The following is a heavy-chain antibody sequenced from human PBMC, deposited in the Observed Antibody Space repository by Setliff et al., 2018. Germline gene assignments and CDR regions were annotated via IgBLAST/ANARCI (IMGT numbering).Heavy chain of an antibody. J-gene: IGHJ5*02. V-gene: IGHV1-69*05. CDR3: ARSPALLGIVYLDP. Sequence: SVKVSCKTSGYMFTTYGISWVRQDPGQGLEWMGGTIPIFGSTNYAQKFQDRVTITTDESTSTAYMELNSLTSEDTAVYYCARSPALLGIVYLDPWGQGTRVTVSS. CDR2: TIPIFGST. D-gene: IGHD2-15*01. CDR1: GYMFTTYG.